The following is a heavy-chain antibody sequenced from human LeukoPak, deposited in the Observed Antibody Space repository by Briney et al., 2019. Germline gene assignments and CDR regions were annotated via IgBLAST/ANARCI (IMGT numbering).Heavy chain of an antibody. CDR1: GYSISSGYY. Sequence: SETLSLTCAVSGYSISSGYYWGWIRQPPGKGLEWIGSIYHSGSTYYNPSLKSRVTISVDTSKNQFSLKLSSVTAADTAVYYCARAVYGCSSTSCSFLFDYWGQGTLVTVSS. D-gene: IGHD2-2*01. V-gene: IGHV4-38-2*01. J-gene: IGHJ4*02. CDR3: ARAVYGCSSTSCSFLFDY. CDR2: IYHSGST.